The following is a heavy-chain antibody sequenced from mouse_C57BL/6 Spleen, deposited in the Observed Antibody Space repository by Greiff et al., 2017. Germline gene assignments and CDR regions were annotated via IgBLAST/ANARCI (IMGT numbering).Heavy chain of an antibody. CDR2: IDPSDSET. V-gene: IGHV1-52*01. CDR3: ARRDYYGSSYEYFDV. CDR1: GYTFTSYW. Sequence: QVQLKQPGAELVRPGSSVKLSCKASGYTFTSYWMHWVKPRPIQGLEWIGNIDPSDSETHYNQKFKDKATLAVDKSSSTAYMRLSSLTSEGSAVYYCARRDYYGSSYEYFDVWGTGTTVTVSS. D-gene: IGHD1-1*01. J-gene: IGHJ1*03.